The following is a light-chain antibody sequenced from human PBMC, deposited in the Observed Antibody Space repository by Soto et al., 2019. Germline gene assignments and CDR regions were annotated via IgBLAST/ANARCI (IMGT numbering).Light chain of an antibody. CDR1: QSVSSY. Sequence: EIVLTQSPATLSLSPGERATLSCRASQSVSSYLAWYQQKPGQAPRLLIYDASNRATVIPARFSGSGSGTDLTLTIGSQEPECLAVYYCQQRNNWPLTFSQGTKFEIK. CDR3: QQRNNWPLT. V-gene: IGKV3-11*01. CDR2: DAS. J-gene: IGKJ1*01.